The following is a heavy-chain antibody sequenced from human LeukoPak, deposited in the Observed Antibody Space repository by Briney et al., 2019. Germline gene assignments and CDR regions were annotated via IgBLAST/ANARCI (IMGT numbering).Heavy chain of an antibody. CDR1: GGTFSSYA. V-gene: IGHV1-69*04. CDR3: ARDLAYCGGDCYSDYYYYYGMDV. D-gene: IGHD2-21*02. Sequence: SVKVSCKASGGTFSSYAISWVRQAPGQGLEWMGRIIPILGIANYAQKFQGRVTITADKSTSTVYMELSSLRSEDTAVYYCARDLAYCGGDCYSDYYYYYGMDVWGQGTTVTVSS. CDR2: IIPILGIA. J-gene: IGHJ6*02.